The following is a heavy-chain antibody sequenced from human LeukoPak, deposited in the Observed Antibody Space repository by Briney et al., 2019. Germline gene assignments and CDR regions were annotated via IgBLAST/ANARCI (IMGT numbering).Heavy chain of an antibody. V-gene: IGHV1-8*02. CDR3: AREDGSGYGMDV. J-gene: IGHJ6*02. CDR1: GYTFTSYY. D-gene: IGHD3-10*01. Sequence: ASVKVSCKASGYTFTSYYMHWVRQATGQGLEWMGWMNPNSGNTGYAQKFQGRVTITRNTSISTAYMELSSLRSEDTAVYYCAREDGSGYGMDVWDQGTTVTVSS. CDR2: MNPNSGNT.